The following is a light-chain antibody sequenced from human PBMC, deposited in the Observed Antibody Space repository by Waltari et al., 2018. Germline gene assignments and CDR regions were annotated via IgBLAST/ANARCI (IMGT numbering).Light chain of an antibody. Sequence: QSALTQPASVSGSPGQAIIISCTGTGSDVGGYDYVSWYQQYPGKAPRLLISDVYNRPSGVFNRISASKPDNTAARTSAGLHAKDESVYYCSSYTSSCVVFGGGTKLTVL. CDR3: SSYTSSCVV. CDR1: GSDVGGYDY. J-gene: IGLJ2*01. V-gene: IGLV2-14*01. CDR2: DVY.